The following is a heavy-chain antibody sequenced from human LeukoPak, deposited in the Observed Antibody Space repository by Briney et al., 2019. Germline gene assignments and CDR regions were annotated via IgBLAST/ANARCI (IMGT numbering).Heavy chain of an antibody. V-gene: IGHV1-18*01. CDR2: ISAYNGNT. D-gene: IGHD6-13*01. J-gene: IGHJ4*02. CDR1: GYTFTSYG. Sequence: ASVKVSCKASGYTFTSYGISWVRQAPGQGLEWMGWISAYNGNTNYAQKFQGRVTMTRDTSISTAYMELSRLRSDDTAVYYCARDRGYSSSWHYFDYWGQGTLVTVSS. CDR3: ARDRGYSSSWHYFDY.